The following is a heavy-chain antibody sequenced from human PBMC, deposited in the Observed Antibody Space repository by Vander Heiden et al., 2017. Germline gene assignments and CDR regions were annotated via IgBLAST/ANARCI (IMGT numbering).Heavy chain of an antibody. V-gene: IGHV3-7*03. Sequence: EVQLVESGGGLVQPGGSLSLSCAASGFTFSNYWMSWVRQAPGKGLEWVANIKQDGSQKNYVDSVKGRFIVSRDNAKNSLYLQMNGLRAEDTAIYYCARDTMWLDSWGQGTQVTASS. CDR3: ARDTMWLDS. CDR1: GFTFSNYW. D-gene: IGHD1-1*01. J-gene: IGHJ5*01. CDR2: IKQDGSQK.